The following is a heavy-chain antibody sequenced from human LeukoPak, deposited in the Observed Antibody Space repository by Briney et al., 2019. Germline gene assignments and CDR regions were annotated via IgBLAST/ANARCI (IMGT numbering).Heavy chain of an antibody. D-gene: IGHD3-22*01. Sequence: PGGSLRLSCAASGFTVSSNYMSWVRQASGKGLEWVSVIYSGGSTYYADSVKGRFTISRDNSKNTLYLQMNSLRAEDTAVYYCAKDYYDSSGYYRGYFDYWGQGTLVTVSS. V-gene: IGHV3-53*01. CDR3: AKDYYDSSGYYRGYFDY. J-gene: IGHJ4*02. CDR1: GFTVSSNY. CDR2: IYSGGST.